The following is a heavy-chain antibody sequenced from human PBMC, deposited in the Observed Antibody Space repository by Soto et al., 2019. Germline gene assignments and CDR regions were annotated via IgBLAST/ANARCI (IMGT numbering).Heavy chain of an antibody. CDR2: ISGSGGST. J-gene: IGHJ2*01. D-gene: IGHD4-17*01. CDR3: ATSYGDYEGWYFDL. CDR1: GFTFSSYV. Sequence: EVQLLESGGGLVQPGGSLRLSCAASGFTFSSYVMSWVRQAPGKGLEWVSAISGSGGSTCYADSVKGRFTISRDNSKNTLYLQMNSLRAEDTAVYYCATSYGDYEGWYFDLWGRGTLVTVSS. V-gene: IGHV3-23*01.